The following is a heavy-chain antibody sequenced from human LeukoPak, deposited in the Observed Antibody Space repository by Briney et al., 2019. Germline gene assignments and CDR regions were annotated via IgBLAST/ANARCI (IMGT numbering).Heavy chain of an antibody. CDR1: GYTFTSYG. CDR2: IIPIFGTA. D-gene: IGHD5-18*01. Sequence: SVKVSCKASGYTFTSYGISWVRQAPGQGLEWMGGIIPIFGTANYAQKFQGRVTITADESMSTAYMELSSLRSEDTAVYYCASGGYSYGFYYYYGMGVWGQGTTVTVSS. CDR3: ASGGYSYGFYYYYGMGV. J-gene: IGHJ6*02. V-gene: IGHV1-69*13.